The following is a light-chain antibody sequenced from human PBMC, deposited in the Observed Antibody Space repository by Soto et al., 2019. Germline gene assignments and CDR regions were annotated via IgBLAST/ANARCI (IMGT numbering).Light chain of an antibody. J-gene: IGKJ4*01. CDR3: QQRSNWGHT. CDR1: QSVSSY. CDR2: DAS. V-gene: IGKV3-11*01. Sequence: EIVLTQSPATLPLSPGERATLSCRASQSVSSYLAWYQQKPGQAPRLLIYDASNRATGIPARFSGSGSGTDFTLTISSLEPEDFAVYYCQQRSNWGHTFGGGTKVEIK.